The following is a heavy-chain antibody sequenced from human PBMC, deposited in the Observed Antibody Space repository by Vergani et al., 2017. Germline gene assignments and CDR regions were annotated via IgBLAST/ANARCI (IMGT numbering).Heavy chain of an antibody. CDR3: VYRKTEYGTIGFFDPFYGYYYMDV. V-gene: IGHV2-5*04. J-gene: IGHJ6*03. Sequence: QITLKESGPTLVKPTQTLTLSCTFSGFSLNTRGVSVAWTRQPPGKALDWLALIYLNDDQHYSPSLNNRVTITKDNSKNQVVLTMTNMDYVDTGTYYCVYRKTEYGTIGFFDPFYGYYYMDVWGKGTTVTVSS. CDR2: IYLNDDQ. CDR1: GFSLNTRGVS. D-gene: IGHD1-7*01.